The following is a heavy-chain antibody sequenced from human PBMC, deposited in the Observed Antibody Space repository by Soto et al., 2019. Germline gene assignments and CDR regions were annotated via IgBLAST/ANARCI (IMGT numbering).Heavy chain of an antibody. J-gene: IGHJ5*02. CDR1: GGSISSGGYY. D-gene: IGHD1-26*01. CDR2: IYYSGST. Sequence: PSETLSLTCTVSGGSISSGGYYWSWIRQHPGKGLEWIGYIYYSGSTYYNPSLKSRVTISVDTSKNQFSLKLSSVTAADTAVYYCARDQMGSNWFDPWGQGTLVTVSS. CDR3: ARDQMGSNWFDP. V-gene: IGHV4-31*03.